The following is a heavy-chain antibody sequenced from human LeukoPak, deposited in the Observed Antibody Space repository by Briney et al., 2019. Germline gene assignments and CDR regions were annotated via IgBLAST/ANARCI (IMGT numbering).Heavy chain of an antibody. CDR1: GGSIRSSSYY. CDR3: ASNWGGDEYYFDY. V-gene: IGHV4-39*01. Sequence: SETLSLTCTVSGGSIRSSSYYWGWIRQPPGKGLEWIASIYYSGSTYYNPSLRSRVTISVDTSKNQFSLRLSSVTAADTAVYYCASNWGGDEYYFDYWGQGSLVTVSS. J-gene: IGHJ4*02. D-gene: IGHD7-27*01. CDR2: IYYSGST.